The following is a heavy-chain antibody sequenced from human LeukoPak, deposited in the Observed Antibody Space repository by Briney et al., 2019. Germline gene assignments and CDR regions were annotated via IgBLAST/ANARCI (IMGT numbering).Heavy chain of an antibody. Sequence: ASVKVSCKASGYTFTSYGISWVRQAPGQGLEWMGWISAYNGNTNYAQKLQGRVTMTTDTSTSTAYMELRSLRSDDTAVYYCARVSVKGQKSGWYSYYYMDVWGKGTTVTVSS. D-gene: IGHD6-19*01. CDR2: ISAYNGNT. CDR3: ARVSVKGQKSGWYSYYYMDV. V-gene: IGHV1-18*01. J-gene: IGHJ6*03. CDR1: GYTFTSYG.